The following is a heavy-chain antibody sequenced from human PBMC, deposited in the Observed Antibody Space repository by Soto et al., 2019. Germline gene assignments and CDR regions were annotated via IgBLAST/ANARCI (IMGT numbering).Heavy chain of an antibody. CDR3: ARSLPGTYGAFDL. CDR2: ISGDGSST. CDR1: GFTVSSNY. V-gene: IGHV3-74*02. J-gene: IGHJ3*01. D-gene: IGHD1-7*01. Sequence: EVQLVESGGGLIQPGGSLRLSCAASGFTVSSNYMSWVRQAPGKGLEWVSRISGDGSSTTYADSVRGRFTISRDNAKNTVYLQMDSLRAEDTAVYYCARSLPGTYGAFDLWGQGTMVTVSS.